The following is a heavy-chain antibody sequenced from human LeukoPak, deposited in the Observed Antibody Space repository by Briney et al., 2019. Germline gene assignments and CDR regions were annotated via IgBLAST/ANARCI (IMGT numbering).Heavy chain of an antibody. CDR3: AKDISQGYTFGSIEEDY. J-gene: IGHJ4*02. Sequence: PGGSLRLSCAASGSTFSGYAMSWVRQAPGKGLEWLSAISESDGSTYYADSVKGRFTISRDNSKNTLYLQMNSLGADDTAVYFCAKDISQGYTFGSIEEDYWGQGTLVTVSS. CDR1: GSTFSGYA. V-gene: IGHV3-23*01. CDR2: ISESDGST. D-gene: IGHD5-18*01.